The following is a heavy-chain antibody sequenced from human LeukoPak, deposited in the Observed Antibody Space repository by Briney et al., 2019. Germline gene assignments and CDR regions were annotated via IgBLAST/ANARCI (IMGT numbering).Heavy chain of an antibody. CDR2: ISAYNGNT. V-gene: IGHV1-18*01. D-gene: IGHD5-18*01. CDR3: AATEHPTVDTATSRYYYGMDV. J-gene: IGHJ6*02. Sequence: ASVKVSCKASGYTFTSYGISWVRQAPGQGLEWMGWISAYNGNTNYAQKLQGRVTMTTDTSTSTAYMELRSLRSDDTAVYYCAATEHPTVDTATSRYYYGMDVWGQGTTVTDSS. CDR1: GYTFTSYG.